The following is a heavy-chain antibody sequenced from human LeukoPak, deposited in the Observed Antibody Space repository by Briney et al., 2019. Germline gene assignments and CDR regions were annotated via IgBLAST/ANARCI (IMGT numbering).Heavy chain of an antibody. D-gene: IGHD6-6*01. CDR2: ISSSSSYI. Sequence: GGSLRLSCAASGFTFSSYNMNWVRQAPGKGLEWVSSISSSSSYIYYADSVKGRFTISRDNAKNSLYLQMNSLRAEDTAVYYCARGSLKQLAKIYYFDYWGQGTLVTVSS. J-gene: IGHJ4*02. CDR1: GFTFSSYN. V-gene: IGHV3-21*01. CDR3: ARGSLKQLAKIYYFDY.